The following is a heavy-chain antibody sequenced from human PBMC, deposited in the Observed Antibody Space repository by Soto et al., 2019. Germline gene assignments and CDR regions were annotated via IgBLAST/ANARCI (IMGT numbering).Heavy chain of an antibody. D-gene: IGHD2-2*01. Sequence: PETLSLTCPVASRSISSSNWWSRVRQPAGKGLEWIGESYNSGSTNYNPTLKRRVTISVNKSKNQFSMKLSSVTAADTAVYYCASFQYFSSTSCIDYWGQGTLVTVSS. CDR3: ASFQYFSSTSCIDY. V-gene: IGHV4-4*03. CDR1: SRSISSSNW. CDR2: SYNSGST. J-gene: IGHJ4*02.